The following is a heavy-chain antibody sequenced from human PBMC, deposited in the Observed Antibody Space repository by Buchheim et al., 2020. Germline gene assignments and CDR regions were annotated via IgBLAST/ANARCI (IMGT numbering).Heavy chain of an antibody. Sequence: QVQLQESGPGLVKPSGTLSLTCAVSGGPISSSNWWSWVRQPPGKGLEWIGEIYHSGSTNYNPSPKSRVTIPVAKSKNQSSLKLSSVTAADTAVYYCARDFSRGIAADRDAFDIWGQGT. CDR2: IYHSGST. CDR1: GGPISSSNW. J-gene: IGHJ3*02. V-gene: IGHV4-4*02. CDR3: ARDFSRGIAADRDAFDI. D-gene: IGHD6-13*01.